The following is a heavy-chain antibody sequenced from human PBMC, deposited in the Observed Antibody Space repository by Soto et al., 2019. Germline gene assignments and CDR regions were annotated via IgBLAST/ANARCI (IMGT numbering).Heavy chain of an antibody. CDR1: GFTFSSYE. V-gene: IGHV3-48*03. J-gene: IGHJ6*02. CDR2: VGTSGKTI. D-gene: IGHD4-4*01. Sequence: GGSLRLSCAVSGFTFSSYEMNWVRQAPGKGLEWVSYVGTSGKTIYYADSVRGRFTISRDNAKNSLYLQMNSLRAEDTAVYFCARDPAIYSGKFDYGLDVWGRGTTVTVSS. CDR3: ARDPAIYSGKFDYGLDV.